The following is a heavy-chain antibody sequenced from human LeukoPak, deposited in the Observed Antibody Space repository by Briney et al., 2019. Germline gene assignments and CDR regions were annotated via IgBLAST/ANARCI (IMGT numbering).Heavy chain of an antibody. J-gene: IGHJ5*02. CDR2: IYYSGST. CDR1: GGSISSYY. D-gene: IGHD4-11*01. CDR3: ARESDYSDYVRWFDP. V-gene: IGHV4-59*01. Sequence: PSETLSLTCTVSGGSISSYYWSWIRQPPGKGLEWIGYIYYSGSTNYNPSLKSRVTISVDTSKNQFSLKLSSVTAADTAVYYCARESDYSDYVRWFDPWGQGTLVTVSS.